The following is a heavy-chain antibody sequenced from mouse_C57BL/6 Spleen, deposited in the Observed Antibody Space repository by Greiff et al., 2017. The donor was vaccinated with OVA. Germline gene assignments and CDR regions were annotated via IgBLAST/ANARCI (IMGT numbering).Heavy chain of an antibody. J-gene: IGHJ2*01. CDR1: GFTFSSYA. D-gene: IGHD2-5*01. Sequence: EVKLQESGEGLVKPGGSLKLSCAASGFTFSSYAMSWVRQTPEKRLEWVAYISSGGDYIYYADTVKGRFTISRDNARNTLYLQMSSLKSEDTAMYYCTRGGYSNYDYRGQGTTLTVSS. CDR2: ISSGGDYI. CDR3: TRGGYSNYDY. V-gene: IGHV5-9-1*02.